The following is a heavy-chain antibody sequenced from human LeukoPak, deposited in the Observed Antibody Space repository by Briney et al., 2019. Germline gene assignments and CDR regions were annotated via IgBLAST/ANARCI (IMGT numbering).Heavy chain of an antibody. CDR1: GGSISSYY. D-gene: IGHD5-18*01. CDR2: IYTSGST. V-gene: IGHV4-4*07. CDR3: ARLGYFYGYRVSTGYMDV. J-gene: IGHJ6*03. Sequence: PSETLSLTCTVSGGSISSYYWSWIRQPAGKGLEWIGRIYTSGSTNYNPSLKSRVTISLDTSKNQFSLKLSSVTAADTAVYYCARLGYFYGYRVSTGYMDVWVKGTTVTISS.